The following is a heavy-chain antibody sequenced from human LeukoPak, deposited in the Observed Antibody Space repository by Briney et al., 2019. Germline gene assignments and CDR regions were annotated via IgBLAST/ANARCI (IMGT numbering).Heavy chain of an antibody. CDR2: ISSSSTI. D-gene: IGHD2-21*02. J-gene: IGHJ4*02. V-gene: IGHV3-48*02. CDR3: ARDQTPVVVTAHFDY. CDR1: GFTFSSYS. Sequence: GGSLRLSCAASGFTFSSYSMNWVRQAPGKGLEWVSYISSSSTIYYADSVKGRFTISRDNAKNSLYLQMNSLRDEDTAVYYCARDQTPVVVTAHFDYWGQGTLVTVSS.